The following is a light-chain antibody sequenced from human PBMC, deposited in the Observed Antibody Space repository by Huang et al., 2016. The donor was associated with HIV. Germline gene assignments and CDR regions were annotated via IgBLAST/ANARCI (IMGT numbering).Light chain of an antibody. CDR1: QGIPMY. J-gene: IGKJ4*01. CDR3: QQFSSYPLT. CDR2: SAS. V-gene: IGKV1-9*01. Sequence: IQLTQSPSSLSIYVGDKVTITCRASQGIPMYVAWYQQRPGKAPKLLIYSASTLQNGVPSRFSGSGSGADFALSIANVQPEDSATYYCQQFSSYPLTFGGGTKVEIK.